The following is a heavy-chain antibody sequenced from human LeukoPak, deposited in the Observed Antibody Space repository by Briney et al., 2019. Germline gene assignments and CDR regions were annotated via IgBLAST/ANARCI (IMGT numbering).Heavy chain of an antibody. Sequence: GGSLSLSCAASGFTFSSYWMHWVRQAPGKGLVWVSRINSDGSSASYADSVKGRFTISRDNAKNTLYLQMNSLRAEDTAVYYCARDRPSDLLWFGKLYDYWGQGTLVTVSS. CDR2: INSDGSSA. D-gene: IGHD3-10*01. CDR3: ARDRPSDLLWFGKLYDY. J-gene: IGHJ4*02. V-gene: IGHV3-74*01. CDR1: GFTFSSYW.